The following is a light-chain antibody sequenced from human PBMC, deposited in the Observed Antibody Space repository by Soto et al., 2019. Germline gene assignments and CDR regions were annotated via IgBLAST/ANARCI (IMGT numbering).Light chain of an antibody. V-gene: IGKV1-5*03. J-gene: IGKJ1*01. CDR3: QQYNSYWT. Sequence: DIQMTQSPSTLSASVGDRVTITCRASQSISSWLAWYQQKPGKAPKLLIYKASTLESGVPSRFSGNGSGTDFTLTISSLQPDDFATYYCQQYNSYWTFGQGTKVEIK. CDR2: KAS. CDR1: QSISSW.